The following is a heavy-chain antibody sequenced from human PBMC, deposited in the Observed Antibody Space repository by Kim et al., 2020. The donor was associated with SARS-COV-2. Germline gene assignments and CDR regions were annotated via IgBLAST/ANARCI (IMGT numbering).Heavy chain of an antibody. J-gene: IGHJ5*02. Sequence: SETLSLTCTVSGASIDTNLYYWAWLRRPPGKGLEYIGRIYNSGSTDYDPSFKGRVTISVDPSKNQFSLSLTSVTAADTAVYYCARLAVPMAAKWFGPWGQGSLVTVSS. CDR3: ARLAVPMAAKWFGP. D-gene: IGHD6-19*01. CDR1: GASIDTNLYY. CDR2: IYNSGST. V-gene: IGHV4-39*01.